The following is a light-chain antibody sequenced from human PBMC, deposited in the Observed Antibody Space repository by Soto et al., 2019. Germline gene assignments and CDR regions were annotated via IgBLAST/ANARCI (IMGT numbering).Light chain of an antibody. CDR2: TNT. CDR3: QSYDRTLSVV. V-gene: IGLV1-40*01. CDR1: TSNIGAGFP. Sequence: QSVLTQPPSVSGAPGQRVTISCTGSTSNIGAGFPVHWYQQLPGTAPKVVIFTNTDRPSGVPDRFTGSNSGTSASLAISGLQAEDEADYYCQSYDRTLSVVFGGGTKVTVL. J-gene: IGLJ2*01.